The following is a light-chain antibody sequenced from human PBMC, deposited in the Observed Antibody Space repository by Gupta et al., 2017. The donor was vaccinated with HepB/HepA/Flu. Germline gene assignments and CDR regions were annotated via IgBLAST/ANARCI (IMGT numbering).Light chain of an antibody. Sequence: DIQLTQSPSFLSAPVGDRVTITCRASQGINSDFAWYQQKPGKAPKLLIYTASTLQSGVPSRFSGSRSGTEFTLTISSLQPEDFATYYCQQLNHYPLTFGGGTEVEIK. CDR3: QQLNHYPLT. CDR1: QGINSD. CDR2: TAS. V-gene: IGKV1-9*01. J-gene: IGKJ4*01.